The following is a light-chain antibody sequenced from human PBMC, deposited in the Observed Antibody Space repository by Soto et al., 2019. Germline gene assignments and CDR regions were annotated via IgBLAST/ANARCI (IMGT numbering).Light chain of an antibody. V-gene: IGKV3-20*01. CDR3: QQYDISWT. CDR2: GAS. CDR1: QSVSSSY. Sequence: EIVLTQSPGTLSLSPGERDTLSCRASQSVSSSYLVWYQQKPGQAPRLLIYGASSRATGIPDRFSGSGSGTDFTLTISRLEPEDFAVYYCQQYDISWTFGQGTKVDIK. J-gene: IGKJ1*01.